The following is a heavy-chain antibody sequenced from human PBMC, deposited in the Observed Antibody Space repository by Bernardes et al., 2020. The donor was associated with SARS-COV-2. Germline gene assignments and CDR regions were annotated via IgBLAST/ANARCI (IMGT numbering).Heavy chain of an antibody. V-gene: IGHV3-48*03. Sequence: GGSLRLSCAASGFTFSSYEMNWVRQAPGKGLEWVSYISSSGSTIYYADSVKGRFTISRDNAKNSLYLQMNSLRAEDTAVYYCARDLRIQLWLLFDYWGQGTLVTVSS. CDR3: ARDLRIQLWLLFDY. CDR2: ISSSGSTI. D-gene: IGHD5-18*01. J-gene: IGHJ4*02. CDR1: GFTFSSYE.